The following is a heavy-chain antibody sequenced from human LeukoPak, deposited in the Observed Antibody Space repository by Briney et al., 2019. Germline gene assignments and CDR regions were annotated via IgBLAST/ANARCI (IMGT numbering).Heavy chain of an antibody. D-gene: IGHD3-22*01. Sequence: ASVKVSCKASGGTFSSYAISWVLQAPGQGLEWMGGIIPIFGTANYAQKFQGRVTITTDESTSTAYMELSSLRSEDTAVYYCARGSAYYDSSGYYSLYWGQGTLVTVSS. V-gene: IGHV1-69*05. CDR2: IIPIFGTA. CDR3: ARGSAYYDSSGYYSLY. J-gene: IGHJ4*02. CDR1: GGTFSSYA.